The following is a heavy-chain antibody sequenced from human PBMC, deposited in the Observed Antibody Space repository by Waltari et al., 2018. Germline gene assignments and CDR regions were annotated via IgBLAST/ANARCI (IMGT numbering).Heavy chain of an antibody. V-gene: IGHV5-51*01. CDR2: ISPGDSKA. Sequence: EVHLVQSGAEAKEPGEPLKISCKASGYNFTNYWIGWVRQMPGKGLEWMGIISPGDSKAMYSPAVRGQVTISADKSITTAYLQWNSLKASDTAVYYCGRPPILTTGYYYFDSWGQGALVTVSS. J-gene: IGHJ4*02. CDR3: GRPPILTTGYYYFDS. CDR1: GYNFTNYW. D-gene: IGHD3-22*01.